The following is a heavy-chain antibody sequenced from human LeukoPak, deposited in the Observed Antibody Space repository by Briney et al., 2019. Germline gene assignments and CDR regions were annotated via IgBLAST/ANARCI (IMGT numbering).Heavy chain of an antibody. CDR1: QFNFNKFG. V-gene: IGHV3-23*01. Sequence: GGSLRLSCATSQFNFNKFGMTWVRQAPGKGLEWVSSISGNGGSTQYADSVQGRFAISRDNSKNTLYLQMNSLRADDTAVYFCAKDPNGDYIGTFDIWGQGTMVTVSS. J-gene: IGHJ3*02. CDR2: ISGNGGST. CDR3: AKDPNGDYIGTFDI. D-gene: IGHD4-17*01.